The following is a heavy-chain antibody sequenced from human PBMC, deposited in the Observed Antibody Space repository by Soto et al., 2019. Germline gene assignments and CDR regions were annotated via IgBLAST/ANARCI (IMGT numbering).Heavy chain of an antibody. V-gene: IGHV3-23*01. CDR1: GFTFSRYV. J-gene: IGHJ6*02. CDR3: AKVIWGLAAVGANYGLDV. CDR2: ISGGGETT. Sequence: EVQLLESGGDLVQPGGSLRPACTASGFTFSRYVMSWVRQSPGKGLGWVSFISGGGETTYYADSVEGRFTISRENSNRTLYLQRNTRRVEDTAVYYCAKVIWGLAAVGANYGLDVWGQGTTVNVSS. D-gene: IGHD2-15*01.